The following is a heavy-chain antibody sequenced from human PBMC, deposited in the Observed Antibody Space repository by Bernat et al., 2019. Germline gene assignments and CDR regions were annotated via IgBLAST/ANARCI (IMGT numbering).Heavy chain of an antibody. CDR2: INSDGSST. V-gene: IGHV3-74*01. D-gene: IGHD5-18*01. Sequence: EVQLVESGGGLVQPGGSLRLSCAASGFTFSSYWMHWVRQAPGKGLVWVSRINSDGSSTSYADSVTGRFTISRDNAKNTLYLQMNSLRAEDTAVYYCAREGDTGGVYYYYGMDVWGQGTTVTVSS. CDR3: AREGDTGGVYYYYGMDV. CDR1: GFTFSSYW. J-gene: IGHJ6*02.